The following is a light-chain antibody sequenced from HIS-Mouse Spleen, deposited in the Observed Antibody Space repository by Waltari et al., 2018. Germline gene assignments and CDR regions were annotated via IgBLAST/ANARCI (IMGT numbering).Light chain of an antibody. CDR3: QQYDNLPPVIT. J-gene: IGKJ5*01. CDR2: DAS. CDR1: QDISNY. Sequence: DIQMTQSPSSLSASVGDRVTITFQASQDISNYLNWYQQKPGKAPKLLSYDASNLETGVPSRFSGSGSGTDFTFTISSLQPEDIATYYCQQYDNLPPVITFGQGTRLEIK. V-gene: IGKV1-33*01.